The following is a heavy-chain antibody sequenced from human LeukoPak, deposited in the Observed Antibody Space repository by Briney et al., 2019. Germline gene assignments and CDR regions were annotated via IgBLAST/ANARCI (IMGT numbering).Heavy chain of an antibody. V-gene: IGHV3-23*01. D-gene: IGHD3-16*01. J-gene: IGHJ4*02. CDR1: GFTFSTYA. Sequence: GGSLRLSCAASGFTFSTYAMSWVRQAPGKGLEWVSGISGSGGSTYYADSVKGRFTISRDNSQNTLYLQMNSLRGEDTAVYYCAKTPRGSRWVDFDYWGQGTLVTVSS. CDR3: AKTPRGSRWVDFDY. CDR2: ISGSGGST.